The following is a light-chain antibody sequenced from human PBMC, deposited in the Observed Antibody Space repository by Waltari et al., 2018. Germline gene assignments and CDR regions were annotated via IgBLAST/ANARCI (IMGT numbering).Light chain of an antibody. V-gene: IGKV1-NL1*01. Sequence: IQMTQSPSSLSASVGDRVTITCRASQAISNSLAWYQQKPGKAPKVLLYRASTLESGVPSRFSGSGTGTYYTLTISSLQPEDFATYYCQQYAATPLTFGGGTKVEIK. J-gene: IGKJ4*02. CDR1: QAISNS. CDR2: RAS. CDR3: QQYAATPLT.